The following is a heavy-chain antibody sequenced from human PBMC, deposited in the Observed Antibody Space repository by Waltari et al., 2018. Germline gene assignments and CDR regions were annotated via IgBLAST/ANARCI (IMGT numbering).Heavy chain of an antibody. D-gene: IGHD3-3*01. J-gene: IGHJ6*02. CDR1: GCTFSSYG. CDR2: IWYDGSNK. CDR3: ARDRVRELVWLGHKYYYYYGMDV. V-gene: IGHV3-33*01. Sequence: QVQLVESGGGVVQPGRSLRLSCAASGCTFSSYGMHWVRQAPGKGLAWVAVIWYDGSNKYYADSVKGRFTISRDNSKNTLYLQMNSLRAEDTAVYYCARDRVRELVWLGHKYYYYYGMDVWGQGTTVTVSS.